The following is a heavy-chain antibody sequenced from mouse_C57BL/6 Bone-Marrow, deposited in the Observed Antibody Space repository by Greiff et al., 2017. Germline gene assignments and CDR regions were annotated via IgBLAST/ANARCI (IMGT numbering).Heavy chain of an antibody. CDR1: GFTFTDYY. D-gene: IGHD2-1*01. V-gene: IGHV7-3*01. J-gene: IGHJ4*01. CDR3: ARYIYYGNYEAMDY. CDR2: IRNKANGYTT. Sequence: EVQLVESGGGLVQPGGSLSLSCAASGFTFTDYYMSWVRQPPGKALEWLGFIRNKANGYTTEYSASVKGRFTISRDNSQSIIYLQMNALRAEDRATYDCARYIYYGNYEAMDYWGQGTSVTVSS.